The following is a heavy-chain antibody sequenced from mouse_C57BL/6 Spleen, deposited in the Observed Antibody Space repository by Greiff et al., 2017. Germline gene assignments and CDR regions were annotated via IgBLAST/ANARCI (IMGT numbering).Heavy chain of an antibody. CDR2: INPNNGGT. V-gene: IGHV1-18*01. J-gene: IGHJ3*01. D-gene: IGHD1-1*01. CDR3: ARRLHYYGSSYTFAY. CDR1: GYTFTDYN. Sequence: EVQLVESGPELVKPGASVKIPCKASGYTFTDYNMDWVQQSHGKSLEWIGDINPNNGGTIYNQKFKGKATLTVDKSSSTAYMELRSLTSEDTAVYYCARRLHYYGSSYTFAYWGQGTLVTVSA.